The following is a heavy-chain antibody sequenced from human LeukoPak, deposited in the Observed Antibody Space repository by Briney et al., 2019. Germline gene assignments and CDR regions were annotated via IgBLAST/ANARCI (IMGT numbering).Heavy chain of an antibody. V-gene: IGHV3-21*01. Sequence: GGSLRLSCAASGFTFSSYSMNWVRQAPGKGLEWVSSISSSSSYIYYADSVKGRFTISRDNAKNSLYLQMNSPRAEDTAVYYCASESGYGNAFDIWGQGTMVTVSS. D-gene: IGHD5-18*01. CDR1: GFTFSSYS. CDR2: ISSSSSYI. J-gene: IGHJ3*02. CDR3: ASESGYGNAFDI.